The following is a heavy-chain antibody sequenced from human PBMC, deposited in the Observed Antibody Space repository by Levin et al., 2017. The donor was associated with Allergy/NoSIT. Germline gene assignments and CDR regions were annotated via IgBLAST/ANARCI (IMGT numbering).Heavy chain of an antibody. CDR3: ARGTDSSGWYLGY. CDR1: GFTVSSNY. J-gene: IGHJ4*02. D-gene: IGHD6-19*01. CDR2: IYSGGST. V-gene: IGHV3-53*01. Sequence: QTGGSLRLSCAASGFTVSSNYMSWVRQAPGKGLEWVSVIYSGGSTYYADSVKGRFTISRDNSKNTLYLQMNSLRAEDTAVYYCARGTDSSGWYLGYWGQGTLVTVSS.